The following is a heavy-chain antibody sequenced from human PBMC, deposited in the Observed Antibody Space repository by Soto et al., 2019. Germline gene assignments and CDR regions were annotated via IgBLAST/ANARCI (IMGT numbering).Heavy chain of an antibody. CDR1: GFSLSTSGVG. D-gene: IGHD3-3*01. Sequence: SGPTLANPTQPLTLTCTFSGFSLSTSGVGVGWIRQPPGKALEWLALIYWNDDKRYSPSLKSRLTITKDTSKNQVVLTMTNMDPVDTATYYCAHRSHVLRFLEWFPFGMDVWGQGTTVTVSS. CDR3: AHRSHVLRFLEWFPFGMDV. J-gene: IGHJ6*02. V-gene: IGHV2-5*01. CDR2: IYWNDDK.